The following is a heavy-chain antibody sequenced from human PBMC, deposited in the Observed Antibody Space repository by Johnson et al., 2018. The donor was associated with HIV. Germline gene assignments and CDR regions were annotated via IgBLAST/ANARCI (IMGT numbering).Heavy chain of an antibody. CDR3: VRDQGSGWPTNAFDI. Sequence: QVQLVESGGGVMQPGKSLRLSCEASGFTFRSYAMHWVRQAPGKGLEWVAVITYDGRKKYYADSVKGRFIIFRDNSKNLTNLQMNGLSDEETADYYCVRDQGSGWPTNAFDIWGRGTRVTVSS. CDR2: ITYDGRKK. D-gene: IGHD6-19*01. J-gene: IGHJ3*02. V-gene: IGHV3-30*04. CDR1: GFTFRSYA.